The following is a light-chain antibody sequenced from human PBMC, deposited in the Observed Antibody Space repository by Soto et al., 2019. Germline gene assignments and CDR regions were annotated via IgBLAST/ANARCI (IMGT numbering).Light chain of an antibody. J-gene: IGKJ3*01. Sequence: DIQMTQSPSSLSASVGDRVTITCRASQSISSYLNWYQQKPGKAPKLLIYAASSLQSGVPSMFSGSGSGTDFTLTISSLQPEDFATYYCQQCYSTPFTFGPGTKVDIK. V-gene: IGKV1-39*01. CDR3: QQCYSTPFT. CDR2: AAS. CDR1: QSISSY.